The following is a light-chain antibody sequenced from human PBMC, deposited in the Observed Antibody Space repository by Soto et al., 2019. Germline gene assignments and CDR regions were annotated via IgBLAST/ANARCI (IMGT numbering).Light chain of an antibody. CDR2: GAS. Sequence: EIVMTQSPATLSVSPGEGATLSCRASQSVSSNLAWYQQKPGQAPRLLIYGASTRATGIPARFSGTGFGTEFTLTISSLQSGDSAVYYCQQYGSSPGTFGGGTKVEIK. V-gene: IGKV3-15*01. CDR1: QSVSSN. CDR3: QQYGSSPGT. J-gene: IGKJ4*01.